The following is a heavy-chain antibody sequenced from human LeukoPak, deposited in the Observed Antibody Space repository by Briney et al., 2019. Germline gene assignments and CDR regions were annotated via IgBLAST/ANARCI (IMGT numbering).Heavy chain of an antibody. Sequence: ASVKVSCKASGYTFTSYYMHWVRQAPGQGLEWMGIINPSGGSTSYAQKFQGRVTMTRDMSTSTVYMELSSLRSEDTAVYYCAREDTMVRGASYNWFDPWGQGTLVTVSS. J-gene: IGHJ5*02. D-gene: IGHD3-10*01. V-gene: IGHV1-46*01. CDR3: AREDTMVRGASYNWFDP. CDR2: INPSGGST. CDR1: GYTFTSYY.